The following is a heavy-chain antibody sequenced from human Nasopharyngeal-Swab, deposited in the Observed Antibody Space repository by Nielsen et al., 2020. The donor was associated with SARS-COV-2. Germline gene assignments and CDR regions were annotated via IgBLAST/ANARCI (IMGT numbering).Heavy chain of an antibody. Sequence: GSRKISGAASGFTFSSYWMHWVRQAPGKGLVWVSRINSDGSSTSYADSVKGRFTISRDNAKNSLYLQMDRLRAEDTAVYYCARDGLDYDFWSAYFMDVWGQGTTVTVSS. CDR1: GFTFSSYW. CDR3: ARDGLDYDFWSAYFMDV. V-gene: IGHV3-74*01. D-gene: IGHD3-3*01. J-gene: IGHJ6*02. CDR2: INSDGSST.